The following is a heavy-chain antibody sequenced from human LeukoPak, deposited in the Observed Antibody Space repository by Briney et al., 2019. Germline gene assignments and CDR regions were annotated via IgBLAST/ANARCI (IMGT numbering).Heavy chain of an antibody. Sequence: KFQGRVTMTEDTSTDTAYMELSSLRSEDTAVYYCATGAAGTFRLDYWGQGTLVTVSS. V-gene: IGHV1-24*01. J-gene: IGHJ4*02. D-gene: IGHD6-13*01. CDR3: ATGAAGTFRLDY.